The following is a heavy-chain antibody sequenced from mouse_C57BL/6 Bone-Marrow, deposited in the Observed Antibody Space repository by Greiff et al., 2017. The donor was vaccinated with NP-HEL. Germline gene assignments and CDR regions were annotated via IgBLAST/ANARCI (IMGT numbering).Heavy chain of an antibody. D-gene: IGHD3-2*02. V-gene: IGHV1-63*01. CDR1: GYTFTNYW. CDR3: ARGGTAQADAMDY. CDR2: IYPGGGYT. Sequence: VQLQQSGAELVRPGTSVKMSCKASGYTFTNYWIGWAKQRPGHGLEWIGDIYPGGGYTNYNEKFKGKATLTADKSSSTAYKQFSSLTSEDSAIYYCARGGTAQADAMDYWGQGTSVTVSS. J-gene: IGHJ4*01.